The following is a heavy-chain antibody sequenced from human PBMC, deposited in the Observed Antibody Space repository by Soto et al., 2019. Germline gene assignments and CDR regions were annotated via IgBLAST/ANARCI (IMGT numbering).Heavy chain of an antibody. CDR3: ARGFSNSVTTRFDS. CDR2: VYGSGET. J-gene: IGHJ4*02. Sequence: VHLQQLGAGLLRPSETLSLTCIVSGESFSGYYWSWIRQSPDKGLEWIGEVYGSGETEYNPSLKSRISISEDPSKNQFSLRMTSMTAADTAVYYCARGFSNSVTTRFDSWGQGTLVTVSS. D-gene: IGHD4-4*01. V-gene: IGHV4-34*01. CDR1: GESFSGYY.